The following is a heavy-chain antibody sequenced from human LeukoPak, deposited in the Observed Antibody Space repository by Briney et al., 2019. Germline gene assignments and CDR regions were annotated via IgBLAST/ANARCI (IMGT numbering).Heavy chain of an antibody. CDR2: INPNSGGT. Sequence: GASVKVSCKASGYTFTSYGISWVRQAPGQGLEWMGWINPNSGGTNYAQKFQGRVTMTRDTSISTAYMELSRLRSDDTAVYYCASDLLRGGWYATPQYYFDYWGQGTLVTVSS. D-gene: IGHD6-19*01. CDR3: ASDLLRGGWYATPQYYFDY. CDR1: GYTFTSYG. J-gene: IGHJ4*02. V-gene: IGHV1-2*02.